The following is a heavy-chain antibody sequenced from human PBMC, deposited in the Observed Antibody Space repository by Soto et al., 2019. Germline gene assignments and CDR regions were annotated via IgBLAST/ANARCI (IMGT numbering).Heavy chain of an antibody. CDR1: GGSFSCYY. J-gene: IGHJ4*02. Sequence: SATLSRTCGVYGGSFSCYYWSWMREPPGKGLEWIGEINHSGSTNYNPSLKSRVTISVDTSKNQFSLKLSSVTAADTAVYYCARGYDYVWGSYRYTDPRPFDYWGQGTLVTVSS. V-gene: IGHV4-34*01. CDR3: ARGYDYVWGSYRYTDPRPFDY. CDR2: INHSGST. D-gene: IGHD3-16*02.